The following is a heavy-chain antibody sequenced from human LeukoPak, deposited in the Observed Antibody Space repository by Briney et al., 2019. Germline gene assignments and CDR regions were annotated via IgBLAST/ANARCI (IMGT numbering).Heavy chain of an antibody. CDR3: VRDKRFPDDVFDM. CDR2: VSASDGRT. J-gene: IGHJ3*02. CDR1: GFTFSSYA. V-gene: IGHV3-23*01. D-gene: IGHD3-10*01. Sequence: GGSLRLSCAASGFTFSSYAMSWVRQAPGKGLEWVSAVSASDGRTYYADSVRGRFTISRDNFKNTLYVQMNSLRAEDTAAYYCVRDKRFPDDVFDMWGQGTTVTVSS.